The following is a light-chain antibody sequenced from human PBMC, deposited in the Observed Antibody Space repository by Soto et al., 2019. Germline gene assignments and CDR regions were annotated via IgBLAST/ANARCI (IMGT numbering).Light chain of an antibody. Sequence: DIQMTQSPSSLSASVGDRVTITCRASQSISSYLNWYQQRPGKAPKLLIYAASSLQSGVPSRFSGSGSGTDFTLTINRLQPDDFATYYCQHYNSFPWTFGQGTKVDIK. CDR1: QSISSY. CDR2: AAS. J-gene: IGKJ1*01. V-gene: IGKV1-39*01. CDR3: QHYNSFPWT.